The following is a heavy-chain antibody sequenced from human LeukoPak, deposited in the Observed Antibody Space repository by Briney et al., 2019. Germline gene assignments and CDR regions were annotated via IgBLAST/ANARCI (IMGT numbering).Heavy chain of an antibody. CDR1: GGSISSYY. V-gene: IGHV4-4*07. CDR2: IYTSGST. CDR3: ATGLQSSWYRPYFDY. D-gene: IGHD6-13*01. Sequence: PSETLSLTCTVSGGSISSYYWSWIRQPAGRGLEWIGRIYTSGSTNYNPSLKSRVTMSVDTSKNQFSLKLSSVTAADTAMYYCATGLQSSWYRPYFDYWGQGTLVTVSS. J-gene: IGHJ4*02.